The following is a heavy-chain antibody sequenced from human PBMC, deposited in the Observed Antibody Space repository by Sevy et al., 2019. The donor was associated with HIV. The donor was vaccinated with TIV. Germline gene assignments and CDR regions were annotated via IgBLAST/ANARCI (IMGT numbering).Heavy chain of an antibody. CDR2: IYTSGST. CDR3: ARGVLGLYDRSALDYYYYGIDV. CDR1: GGSISTYY. J-gene: IGHJ6*02. V-gene: IGHV4-4*07. D-gene: IGHD3-22*01. Sequence: SETLSLTCTVSGGSISTYYWSWIRQPAGKGLEWIGHIYTSGSTNYNPSLKSRVTMSVDTSKNQFSLKLSSVTAADTAVYYCARGVLGLYDRSALDYYYYGIDVWGQGTTVTVSS.